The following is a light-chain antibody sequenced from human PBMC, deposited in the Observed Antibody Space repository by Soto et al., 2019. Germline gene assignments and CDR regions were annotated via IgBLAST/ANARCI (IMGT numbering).Light chain of an antibody. CDR3: SSFTSSTTYV. V-gene: IGLV2-14*01. J-gene: IGLJ1*01. Sequence: VLTQSASVSGSPGQSITISCTGTSSDVGNYNYVSWYQQHPGEVPKPIIFNVNNRPSGVSNRFSGSKSGNTASLTISGLQAEDEADYYCSSFTSSTTYVFGTGTKVTVL. CDR2: NVN. CDR1: SSDVGNYNY.